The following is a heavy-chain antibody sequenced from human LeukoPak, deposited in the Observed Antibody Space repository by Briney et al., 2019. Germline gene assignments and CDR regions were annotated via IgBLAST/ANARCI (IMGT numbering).Heavy chain of an antibody. CDR2: IYYSGST. CDR1: GGSISSYY. CDR3: ARGDYGGYYFDY. D-gene: IGHD4-17*01. J-gene: IGHJ4*02. V-gene: IGHV4-59*01. Sequence: SGTLSLTCTVSGGSISSYYWSWIRQPPGKGLEWIGYIYYSGSTNYNPSLKSRVTISVDTSKNQFSLKLSSVTAADTAVYYCARGDYGGYYFDYWGQGTLVTVSS.